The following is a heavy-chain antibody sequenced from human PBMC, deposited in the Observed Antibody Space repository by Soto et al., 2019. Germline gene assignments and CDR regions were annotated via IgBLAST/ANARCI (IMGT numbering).Heavy chain of an antibody. D-gene: IGHD3-3*01. Sequence: SETLSITCTVSGGSISSGDYDWSWIRQPPGKGLEWIGCIFYTGSTYYTPSLKSRITMSVYTSKSQFSLKLTSVTAEDTAVYYCAKVFVFTIREGFDYWGLGTLVTVSS. CDR2: IFYTGST. J-gene: IGHJ4*02. V-gene: IGHV4-30-4*01. CDR1: GGSISSGDYD. CDR3: AKVFVFTIREGFDY.